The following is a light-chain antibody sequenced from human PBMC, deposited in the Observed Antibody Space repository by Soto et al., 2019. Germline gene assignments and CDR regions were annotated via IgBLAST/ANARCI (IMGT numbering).Light chain of an antibody. CDR2: EVT. V-gene: IGLV2-8*01. CDR3: SSFARSNNFV. CDR1: SSDVGAYDY. Sequence: QSVLTHPPSASGSPGQSVTISCTGTSSDVGAYDYVSWYQQHPGEAPKLMIYEVTKRPSGVPDRFSGSKSGNTASLTVSGLQTEDEADYYCSSFARSNNFVFGTGTKVTVL. J-gene: IGLJ1*01.